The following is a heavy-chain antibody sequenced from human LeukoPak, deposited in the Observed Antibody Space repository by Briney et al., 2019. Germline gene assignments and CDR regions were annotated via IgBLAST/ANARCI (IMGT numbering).Heavy chain of an antibody. J-gene: IGHJ4*02. V-gene: IGHV3-23*01. CDR1: GFTFKNYA. CDR2: IGDTNGDT. Sequence: SLRXSCXASGFTFKNYAMSWVRQAPGKGLEWVSAIGDTNGDTKYADSVKGRFTISRDNSRNTLYLHLKSLRVEDTATYYCGRDWKLDYWGQGTLVTVSS. D-gene: IGHD1-1*01. CDR3: GRDWKLDY.